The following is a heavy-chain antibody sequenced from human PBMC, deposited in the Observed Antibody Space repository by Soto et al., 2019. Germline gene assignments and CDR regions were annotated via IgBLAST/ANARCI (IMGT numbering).Heavy chain of an antibody. CDR2: IYYSGST. J-gene: IGHJ6*02. D-gene: IGHD3-10*01. CDR3: ASASTYYYGSGSYWNGMDV. Sequence: SETLSLTCTVSGGSISSGDYYGIWIRQPPGKGLEWIGYIYYSGSTYYNPSLKSRVTISVDTSKNQFSLKLSSVTAADTAVYYCASASTYYYGSGSYWNGMDVWGQGTTVTVSS. V-gene: IGHV4-30-4*01. CDR1: GGSISSGDYY.